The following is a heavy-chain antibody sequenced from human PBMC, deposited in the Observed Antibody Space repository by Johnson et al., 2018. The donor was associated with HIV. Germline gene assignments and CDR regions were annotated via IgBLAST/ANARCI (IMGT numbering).Heavy chain of an antibody. CDR2: IKKDGSEK. CDR1: GFTFSSFW. Sequence: VQLVESGGGLVQPGGSLRLSCAASGFTFSSFWMSWVRQAPGKGLEWVANIKKDGSEKYYVDSVKGRFTISRDNAKNSLYLQMNSLRAEDTAVYYCAREGWELLYAFDIWGQGTMVTVSS. CDR3: AREGWELLYAFDI. D-gene: IGHD1-26*01. V-gene: IGHV3-7*01. J-gene: IGHJ3*02.